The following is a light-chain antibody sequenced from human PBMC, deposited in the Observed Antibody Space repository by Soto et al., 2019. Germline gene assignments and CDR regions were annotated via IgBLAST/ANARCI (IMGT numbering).Light chain of an antibody. J-gene: IGKJ2*01. CDR1: QSISTW. CDR2: KAS. V-gene: IGKV1-5*03. Sequence: DIQMTQSPSTLSASVGDRVTITSRASQSISTWLAWYQQKPGKAPKLLIYKASSLRNGVPSRFSGSGSGTEFTLTIDCLQPDDFASYYCQQYNGYPHTFGQGTKLEIK. CDR3: QQYNGYPHT.